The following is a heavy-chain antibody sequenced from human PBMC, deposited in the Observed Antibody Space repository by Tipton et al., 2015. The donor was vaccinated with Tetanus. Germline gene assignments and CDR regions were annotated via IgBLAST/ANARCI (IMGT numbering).Heavy chain of an antibody. CDR2: MNPKTGPA. CDR1: GYAFASYD. V-gene: IGHV1-8*01. J-gene: IGHJ4*02. CDR3: ARGNRGISWYL. D-gene: IGHD6-13*01. Sequence: QLVQSGAEVKKPGASVKVSCKAFGYAFASYDLNWVRQASGQGLEWLGYMNPKTGPAGYAQKFQGRVTMTSDISSSTAYMELRNLRSDDTAVYCCARGNRGISWYLWVQGTLVTVSS.